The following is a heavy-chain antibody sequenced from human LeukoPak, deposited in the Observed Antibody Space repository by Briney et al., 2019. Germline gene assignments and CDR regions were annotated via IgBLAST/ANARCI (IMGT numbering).Heavy chain of an antibody. CDR2: ISTSGGTT. D-gene: IGHD2-15*01. J-gene: IGHJ4*02. Sequence: QTGGSLRLSCAASGFTFSSCAMSWVRQAPGKGLEWVSIISTSGGTTHYADSVKGRFTISRDNSKNTVYLQMNSLRAEDTAVYYCARDAGYCSGGSCYPGQFDYWGQGTLVTVSS. CDR3: ARDAGYCSGGSCYPGQFDY. CDR1: GFTFSSCA. V-gene: IGHV3-23*01.